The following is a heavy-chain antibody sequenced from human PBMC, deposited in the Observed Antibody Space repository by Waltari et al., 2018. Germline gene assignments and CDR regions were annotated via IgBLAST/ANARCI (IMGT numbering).Heavy chain of an antibody. CDR3: ARGGYRVPRFDP. CDR1: GGSFSGYY. Sequence: QVQLQQWGAGLLKPSETLSLTCAVYGGSFSGYYWSWIRQPPGKGLEWIGEINHSGSTNYNPSLKSRVTISVDTSKNQFSLKLSSVTAADTAVYYWARGGYRVPRFDPWGQGTLVTVSS. D-gene: IGHD1-1*01. CDR2: INHSGST. V-gene: IGHV4-34*01. J-gene: IGHJ5*02.